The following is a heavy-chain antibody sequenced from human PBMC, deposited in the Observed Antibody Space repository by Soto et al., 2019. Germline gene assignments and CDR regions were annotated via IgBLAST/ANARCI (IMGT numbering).Heavy chain of an antibody. J-gene: IGHJ6*02. CDR1: GGTFSGYA. CDR2: IIPIFGTA. CDR3: ARGGRGATLYYGMDV. D-gene: IGHD2-15*01. V-gene: IGHV1-69*06. Sequence: ASVKVSCKASGGTFSGYAISRVRQAPGQGLEWMGGIIPIFGTANYAQKFQGRVTITADKSTSTAYMELSSLRSEDTAVYYCARGGRGATLYYGMDVWGQGTTVTVSS.